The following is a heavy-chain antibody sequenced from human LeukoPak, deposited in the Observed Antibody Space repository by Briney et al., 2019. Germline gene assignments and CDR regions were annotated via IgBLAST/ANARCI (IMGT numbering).Heavy chain of an antibody. D-gene: IGHD6-19*01. CDR1: GDSVSSNSAT. CDR3: ARDGMAVAVGYFDL. V-gene: IGHV6-1*01. CDR2: TYYRSKWYN. Sequence: SQTLSLTCAIFGDSVSSNSATWNWIRQSPSRGLEWLGRTYYRSKWYNDYAASVKSRITIKPDTSKNQFSLQLNSVTPEDTAVYYCARDGMAVAVGYFDLWGRGTLVTVSS. J-gene: IGHJ2*01.